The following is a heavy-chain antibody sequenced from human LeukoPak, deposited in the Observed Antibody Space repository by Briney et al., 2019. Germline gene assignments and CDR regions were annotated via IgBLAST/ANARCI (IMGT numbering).Heavy chain of an antibody. Sequence: SETLSLTCTVAGDSISSSSYYWGWIRQPPGKRLEWIGSIYYIGSTYYNPSLRSRVTISVDTSKTQCSLKLTSATAADTAVYYCARGLIWSQGTLVPVSS. J-gene: IGHJ4*02. CDR2: IYYIGST. V-gene: IGHV4-39*01. D-gene: IGHD3-16*01. CDR1: GDSISSSSYY. CDR3: ARGLI.